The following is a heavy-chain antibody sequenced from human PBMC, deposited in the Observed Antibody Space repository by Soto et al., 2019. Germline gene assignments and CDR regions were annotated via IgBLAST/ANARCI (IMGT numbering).Heavy chain of an antibody. Sequence: GGSLRLSCAASGFTFINYAMSWVRQAPWKGLDWVSTITASGGATWYADSVKGRFTISRDFSKSTLYLQMNNLRAEDTAVYFCAKGMESGRPLDHWGQGTLVTVSS. CDR1: GFTFINYA. CDR2: ITASGGAT. V-gene: IGHV3-23*01. D-gene: IGHD6-6*01. CDR3: AKGMESGRPLDH. J-gene: IGHJ4*02.